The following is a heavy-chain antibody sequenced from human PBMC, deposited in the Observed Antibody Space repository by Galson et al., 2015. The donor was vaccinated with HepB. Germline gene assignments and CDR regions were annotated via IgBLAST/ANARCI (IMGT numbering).Heavy chain of an antibody. D-gene: IGHD2-15*01. Sequence: SVKVSCKASGGTFSSYAISWVRQAPGQGLEWMGGIIPIFGTANYAQKFQGRVTITADESTSTAYMELSSLRSEDTAVYYCARTYCSGGSCVRGGRYWYFDLWGRGTLVTVSS. CDR1: GGTFSSYA. CDR2: IIPIFGTA. V-gene: IGHV1-69*13. J-gene: IGHJ2*01. CDR3: ARTYCSGGSCVRGGRYWYFDL.